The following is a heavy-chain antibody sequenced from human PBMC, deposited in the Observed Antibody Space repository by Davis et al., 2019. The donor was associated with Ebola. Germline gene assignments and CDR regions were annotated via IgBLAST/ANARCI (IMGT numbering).Heavy chain of an antibody. CDR3: ARGITVFGVVSHFDF. D-gene: IGHD3-3*01. Sequence: ASVKVSCKASGYTFTSYYMHWVRQAPGQGLEWMGIINPSGGSTSYAQKFQGRVTITADKSTSTAYMELSSLRSDDTAVYYCARGITVFGVVSHFDFWGQGTLVTVSS. V-gene: IGHV1-46*01. J-gene: IGHJ4*02. CDR2: INPSGGST. CDR1: GYTFTSYY.